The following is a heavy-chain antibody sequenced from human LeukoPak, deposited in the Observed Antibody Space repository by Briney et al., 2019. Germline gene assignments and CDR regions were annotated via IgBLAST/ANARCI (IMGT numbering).Heavy chain of an antibody. J-gene: IGHJ1*01. CDR2: INAGNGNT. CDR1: GYTFTSYA. D-gene: IGHD1-26*01. Sequence: ASVKVSCRASGYTFTSYAMHWVRQAPGQRLEWMGWINAGNGNTKYSQKFQGRVTITRDTSASTAYMELSSLRSEDTAVYYCARGSGSYLEYFQHWGQGTLVTVSS. V-gene: IGHV1-3*01. CDR3: ARGSGSYLEYFQH.